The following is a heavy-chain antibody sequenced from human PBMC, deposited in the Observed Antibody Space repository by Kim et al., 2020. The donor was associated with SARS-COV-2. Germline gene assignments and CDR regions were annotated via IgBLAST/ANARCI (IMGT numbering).Heavy chain of an antibody. CDR2: PI. J-gene: IGHJ4*02. CDR3: ARDLGYSFDY. V-gene: IGHV3-48*04. Sequence: PIYDAASVRGRFTISTDNAKNSLYLQMNSLRAEDTAVYYCARDLGYSFDYWGQGSLVTVSS. D-gene: IGHD2-21*01.